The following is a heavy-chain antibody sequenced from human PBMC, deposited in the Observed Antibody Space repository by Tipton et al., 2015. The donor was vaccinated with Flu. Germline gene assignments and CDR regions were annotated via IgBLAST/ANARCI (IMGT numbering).Heavy chain of an antibody. CDR3: ARDGVYGPVDY. CDR1: GGSISSGGYY. D-gene: IGHD3-10*01. Sequence: TLSLTCTVSGGSISSGGYYWSWIRQHPGKGLEWIGHIYYSGSTYYNPSLKSRVTISVDTSKNQFSLKLSSVTAADTAVYYCARDGVYGPVDYWGQGTLVTVSS. J-gene: IGHJ4*02. V-gene: IGHV4-31*03. CDR2: IYYSGST.